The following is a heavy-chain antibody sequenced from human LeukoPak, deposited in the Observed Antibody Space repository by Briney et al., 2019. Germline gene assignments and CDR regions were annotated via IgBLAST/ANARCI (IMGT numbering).Heavy chain of an antibody. CDR1: GGSFSGYY. Sequence: NPSETLSLTCAVYGGSFSGYYWSWIRQPPGKGLEWIGEINHSGSTNYNPSLKSRVTISVDTSKNQFSLKLGSVTAADTAVYYCARQHSSGYYYLDYWGQGPLVTVSS. J-gene: IGHJ4*02. V-gene: IGHV4-34*01. CDR2: INHSGST. D-gene: IGHD3-22*01. CDR3: ARQHSSGYYYLDY.